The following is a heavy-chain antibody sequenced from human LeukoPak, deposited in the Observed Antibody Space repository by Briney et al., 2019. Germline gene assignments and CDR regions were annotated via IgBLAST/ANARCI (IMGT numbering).Heavy chain of an antibody. CDR1: GFTFSSYS. D-gene: IGHD5-18*01. CDR3: ATYRQVLLPFEA. CDR2: ISSSSSYI. J-gene: IGHJ5*02. V-gene: IGHV3-21*04. Sequence: GGSLRLSCAASGFTFSSYSMNWVRQAPGKRLEWVSSISSSSSYIYYADSVKGRFTISRDNAKNSLYLQMNSLRAEDTAIYYCATYRQVLLPFEAWGQGTLVTVSS.